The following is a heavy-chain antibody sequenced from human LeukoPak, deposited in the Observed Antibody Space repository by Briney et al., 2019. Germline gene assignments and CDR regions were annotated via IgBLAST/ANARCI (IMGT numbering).Heavy chain of an antibody. V-gene: IGHV4-59*01. CDR3: ARVRYYYGSGSAYIDY. Sequence: PSETLSLTCTVSGGSISSYYWSWIRQPPGKGLEWIGYIYYSGSTNYNPSLKSRVTISVDTSKNQFSLKPSSVTAADTAVYYCARVRYYYGSGSAYIDYWGQGTLVTVSS. CDR1: GGSISSYY. J-gene: IGHJ4*02. CDR2: IYYSGST. D-gene: IGHD3-10*01.